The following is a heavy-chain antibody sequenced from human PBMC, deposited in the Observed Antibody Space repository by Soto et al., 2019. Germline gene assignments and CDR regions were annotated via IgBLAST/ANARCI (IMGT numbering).Heavy chain of an antibody. CDR1: GGTFSSYA. J-gene: IGHJ6*02. CDR3: AGMSGGMDV. D-gene: IGHD1-26*01. V-gene: IGHV1-69*06. Sequence: VASVKVSCKASGGTFSSYAISWVRQAPGQGLEWMGGIIPIFGTANYAQKFQGRVTITADKSTSTAYMGLSSLRSEDTAVYYCAGMSGGMDVWGQGTTVTVSS. CDR2: IIPIFGTA.